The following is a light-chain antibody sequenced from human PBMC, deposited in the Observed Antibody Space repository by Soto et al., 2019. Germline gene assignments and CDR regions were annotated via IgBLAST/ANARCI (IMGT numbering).Light chain of an antibody. V-gene: IGKV1-39*01. CDR1: QSISSY. CDR2: AAS. CDR3: QQSYSTPPVT. J-gene: IGKJ1*01. Sequence: IRMTQSPSSLSASVGDRVTITCRASQSISSYLNWYQQKPGKAPKLLIYAASSLQSGVPSRFSGSGSGTDFTLTISSLQPEDFATYYCQQSYSTPPVTFGQGTKVDIK.